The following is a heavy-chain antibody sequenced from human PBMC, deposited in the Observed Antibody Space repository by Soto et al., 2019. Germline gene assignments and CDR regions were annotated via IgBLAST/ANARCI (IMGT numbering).Heavy chain of an antibody. J-gene: IGHJ5*02. V-gene: IGHV4-59*01. CDR3: ARERSYYDFWSGYSVGWFDP. CDR2: IYYSGST. CDR1: GSISSYY. Sequence: GSISSYYWSWIRQPPGKGLEWTGYIYYSGSTNYNPSLKSRVTISVDTSKNQFSLKPSSVTAADTAVYYCARERSYYDFWSGYSVGWFDPWGQGTLVTVSS. D-gene: IGHD3-3*01.